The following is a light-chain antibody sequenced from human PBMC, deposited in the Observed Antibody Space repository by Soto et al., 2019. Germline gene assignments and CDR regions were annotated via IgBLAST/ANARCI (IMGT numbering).Light chain of an antibody. CDR3: SSYTSSSTLV. V-gene: IGLV2-14*01. J-gene: IGLJ1*01. CDR1: YKY. CDR2: EVS. Sequence: QSALTQPASVSGSPGQSITISCTGSYKYVSWYQQHPGKAPKFMIYEVSNRPSGVSNRFSGSKSGNTASLTISGLQAEDEADYYCSSYTSSSTLVFGTGTKVTVL.